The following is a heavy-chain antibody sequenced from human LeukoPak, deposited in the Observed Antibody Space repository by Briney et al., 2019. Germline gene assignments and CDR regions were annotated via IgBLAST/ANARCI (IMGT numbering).Heavy chain of an antibody. CDR2: IYYSGST. V-gene: IGHV4-59*01. Sequence: PSETLSLTCTVSGGSISSYYWSWIRQPPGKGLEWIGCIYYSGSTNYNPSLKSRVTISVDTSKNQFSLKLSSVTAADTAVYYCAREDGTSFDYWGQGTLVTVSS. CDR3: AREDGTSFDY. J-gene: IGHJ4*02. CDR1: GGSISSYY. D-gene: IGHD1-26*01.